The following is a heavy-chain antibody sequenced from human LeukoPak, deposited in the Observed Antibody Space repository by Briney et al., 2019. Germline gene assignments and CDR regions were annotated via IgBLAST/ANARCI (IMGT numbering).Heavy chain of an antibody. CDR1: GGSISSYY. D-gene: IGHD3-22*01. CDR3: ARDRGYYDSSGQAYYYYVDV. J-gene: IGHJ6*03. V-gene: IGHV4-59*01. Sequence: SETLSLTCTVSGGSISSYYWSWIRQPPGKGLEWIGYMYYSGSTNYNPSLKSRVTISVDTSKNQFSLKLSSVTAADTAVYYCARDRGYYDSSGQAYYYYVDVWGRGTTVTVSS. CDR2: MYYSGST.